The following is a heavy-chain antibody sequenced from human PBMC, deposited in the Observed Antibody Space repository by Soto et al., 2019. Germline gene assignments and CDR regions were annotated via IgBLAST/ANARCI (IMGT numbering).Heavy chain of an antibody. J-gene: IGHJ4*01. Sequence: PGGSLRLSCAASGFSFSSYWMSWVRQASGKGLEWVANIKQDGSGKYYVDSVKGRFTLSRDNAKNSLQLQMSSLRDEDTAIYFCARVAYGNGWIFDYWGQGTLVTVSS. D-gene: IGHD6-19*01. CDR1: GFSFSSYW. V-gene: IGHV3-7*01. CDR2: IKQDGSGK. CDR3: ARVAYGNGWIFDY.